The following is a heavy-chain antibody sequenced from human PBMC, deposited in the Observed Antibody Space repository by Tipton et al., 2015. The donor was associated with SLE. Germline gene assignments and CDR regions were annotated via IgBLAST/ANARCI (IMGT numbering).Heavy chain of an antibody. Sequence: TLSLTCAVYGGSFSGYYWSWIRQPPGKGLEWIGEINHSGSTNYNPSLKSRVTISVDTSKNQFSLKLSSVTAADTAVYYCAREPAVAGTSWFDPWGQGTLVTVSS. CDR3: AREPAVAGTSWFDP. D-gene: IGHD6-19*01. J-gene: IGHJ5*02. V-gene: IGHV4-34*01. CDR2: INHSGST. CDR1: GGSFSGYY.